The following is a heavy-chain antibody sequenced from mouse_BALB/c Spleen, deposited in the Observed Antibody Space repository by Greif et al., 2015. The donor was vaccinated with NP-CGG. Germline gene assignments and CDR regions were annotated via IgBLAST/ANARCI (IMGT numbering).Heavy chain of an antibody. V-gene: IGHV4-1*02. CDR1: GFDFSRYW. Sequence: EVKLMESGGGLVQPGGSLKLSCAASGFDFSRYWMTWVRQAPGKGLEWIGEINPDSSTINYTPSLKDKFIISRDNAKNTLYLQMSRVRSEDTALYYCAREAISFAYWGQGTLVTVSA. CDR2: INPDSSTI. J-gene: IGHJ3*01. CDR3: AREAISFAY. D-gene: IGHD6-2*01.